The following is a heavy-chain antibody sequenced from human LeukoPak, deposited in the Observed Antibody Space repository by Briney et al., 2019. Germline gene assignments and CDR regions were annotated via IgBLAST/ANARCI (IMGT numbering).Heavy chain of an antibody. CDR3: ARQTRTHYYDSSGFFDY. V-gene: IGHV4-59*08. CDR1: GGSITSYY. J-gene: IGHJ4*02. D-gene: IGHD3-22*01. Sequence: PSETLSLTCTVSGGSITSYYWSWLRQPPGKGLEWIGTIYCSGSTSYNPSLKSRVTISVDTSKNQFSLKLSAVIAADTAVYYCARQTRTHYYDSSGFFDYWGQGTLVTVSS. CDR2: IYCSGST.